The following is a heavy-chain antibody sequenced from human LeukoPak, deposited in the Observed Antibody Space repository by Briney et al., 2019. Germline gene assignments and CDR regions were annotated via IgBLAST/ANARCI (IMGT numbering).Heavy chain of an antibody. D-gene: IGHD3-3*01. CDR1: GFTFSSYG. J-gene: IGHJ4*02. Sequence: GGSLRLSCAASGFTFSSYGMHWVRQAPGKGLEWVAVIWYDGSNKYYADSVKGRFTISRDNSKNTLYLQMNSLRAEDTAVYYCARVSPGVVTRPFDYWGQGTLVTVSS. V-gene: IGHV3-33*01. CDR2: IWYDGSNK. CDR3: ARVSPGVVTRPFDY.